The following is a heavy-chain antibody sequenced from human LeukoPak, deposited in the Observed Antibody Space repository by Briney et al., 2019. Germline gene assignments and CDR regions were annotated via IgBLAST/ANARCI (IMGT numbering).Heavy chain of an antibody. CDR3: ARVSSRLRTGMDV. D-gene: IGHD3-16*01. J-gene: IGHJ6*04. CDR1: GGSISSYY. Sequence: SETLSLTCTVSGGSISSYYWGWIPQPPGEGVEWIGYIYYSGSTNYNPSLKSRVTISVDTSKNQFSLKLSSVTAADTAVYYCARVSSRLRTGMDVWGKGTTVTVSS. V-gene: IGHV4-59*01. CDR2: IYYSGST.